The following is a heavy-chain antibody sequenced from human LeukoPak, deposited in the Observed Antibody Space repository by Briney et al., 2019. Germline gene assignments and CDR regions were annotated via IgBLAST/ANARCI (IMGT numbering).Heavy chain of an antibody. J-gene: IGHJ4*02. D-gene: IGHD6-19*01. V-gene: IGHV3-48*03. CDR3: ARVRAVADDY. CDR2: ISNSGNTI. CDR1: GFTFSSYV. Sequence: HTGGSLRLSCAASGFTFSSYVMNWVRQAPGKGLEWVSYISNSGNTIYYADSVKGRFTISRDNAKNSLYLQMNSLRAEDTPVYYCARVRAVADDYWGQGTLVTVSS.